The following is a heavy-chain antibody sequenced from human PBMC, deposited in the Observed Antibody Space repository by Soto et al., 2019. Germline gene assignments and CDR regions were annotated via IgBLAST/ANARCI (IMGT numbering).Heavy chain of an antibody. Sequence: GSLRLSGAASVFTCSSYGMHWVRQAPGKGLEWVAVIWYDGSNKYYADSVKGRFTISRDNSKNTLYLQMNSLRAEDTAVYYCARDSYYDSSGPFDYWGQGTLVTVSS. V-gene: IGHV3-33*01. J-gene: IGHJ4*02. CDR3: ARDSYYDSSGPFDY. D-gene: IGHD3-22*01. CDR2: IWYDGSNK. CDR1: VFTCSSYG.